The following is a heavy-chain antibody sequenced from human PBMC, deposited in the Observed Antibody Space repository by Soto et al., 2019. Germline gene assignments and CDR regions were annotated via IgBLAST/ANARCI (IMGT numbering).Heavy chain of an antibody. CDR3: ARSYCGGDWYSDYYYHGMDV. J-gene: IGHJ6*02. V-gene: IGHV5-51*01. Sequence: GESLKISCKGSGYSFTRYSIGWVRQMPGKGLEWMGIIYPGDSDTRYSPSFQGQVTISADKSINTAYLQWSSLKASDTAMYYCARSYCGGDWYSDYYYHGMDVYGQWTAVTISS. CDR1: GYSFTRYS. D-gene: IGHD2-21*02. CDR2: IYPGDSDT.